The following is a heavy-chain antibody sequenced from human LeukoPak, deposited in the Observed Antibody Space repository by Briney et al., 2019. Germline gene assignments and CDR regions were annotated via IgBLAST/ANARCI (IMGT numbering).Heavy chain of an antibody. D-gene: IGHD3-22*01. CDR3: ARQYSSGYSAVWD. V-gene: IGHV4-59*08. J-gene: IGHJ1*01. CDR2: IYYSGST. CDR1: GGSISSYY. Sequence: PSETLSLTCTVSGGSISSYYWSWIRQPPGKGLEWIGYIYYSGSTNYNPFLKSRVTISVDTSKNQFSLKLSSVTAADTAVYYCARQYSSGYSAVWDWGQGTLVTVSS.